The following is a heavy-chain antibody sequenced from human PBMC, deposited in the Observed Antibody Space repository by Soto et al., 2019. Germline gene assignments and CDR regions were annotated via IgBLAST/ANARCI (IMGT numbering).Heavy chain of an antibody. CDR3: AGVASGSTWYYFDY. CDR2: IGPVFGTV. CDR1: GDTFTKYA. J-gene: IGHJ4*02. Sequence: QLQLVQSGAEVKKPGSSVRVSCKASGDTFTKYAISWLRQAPGKGVEWRGGIGPVFGTVKRAQRFKGRGTITADKSTTTSYVELASLTAEDTAVYYCAGVASGSTWYYFDYWGQGTLVTVSS. D-gene: IGHD3-10*01. V-gene: IGHV1-69*06.